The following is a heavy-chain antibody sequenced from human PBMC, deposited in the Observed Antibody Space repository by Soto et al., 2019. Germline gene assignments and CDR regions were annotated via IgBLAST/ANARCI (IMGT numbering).Heavy chain of an antibody. J-gene: IGHJ3*02. CDR3: ARDYVSVAGTIDAFDI. Sequence: SGGSQRLSCAASGFTCISYSMNWVRQAPGKGLEWVSSISSSSSYIYYADSVKGRFTISRDNAKNSLYLQMNSLRAEDTAVYYCARDYVSVAGTIDAFDIWGQGTMVTVSS. CDR1: GFTCISYS. D-gene: IGHD6-19*01. CDR2: ISSSSSYI. V-gene: IGHV3-21*01.